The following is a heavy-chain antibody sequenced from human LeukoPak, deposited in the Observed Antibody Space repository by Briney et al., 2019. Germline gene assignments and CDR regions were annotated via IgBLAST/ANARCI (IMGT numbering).Heavy chain of an antibody. D-gene: IGHD5-24*01. J-gene: IGHJ4*02. CDR3: ARDSIDGYNPPDY. CDR1: GFTFSDYY. Sequence: GGSLRLSCAASGFTFSDYYMSWIRQAPGKGLEWVSHISSSGSTIYYADSVKGRFTISRDNAKNSLYLQMNSLRAEDTAVYYCARDSIDGYNPPDYWGQGTLVTVSS. CDR2: ISSSGSTI. V-gene: IGHV3-11*01.